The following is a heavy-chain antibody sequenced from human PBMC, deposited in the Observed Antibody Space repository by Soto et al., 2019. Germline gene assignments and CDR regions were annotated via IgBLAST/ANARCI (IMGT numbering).Heavy chain of an antibody. CDR1: GGSISSSSYY. CDR2: IYYSGST. D-gene: IGHD1-1*01. V-gene: IGHV4-39*01. J-gene: IGHJ5*02. Sequence: SETLSLTCTVSGGSISSSSYYWGWIRQPPGKGLEWIGSIYYSGSTYYNPSLKSRVTISVDTSKNQFSLKLSSVTAADTAVYYCASPSELTTGSTPYNWFDPWGQGTLVNVCS. CDR3: ASPSELTTGSTPYNWFDP.